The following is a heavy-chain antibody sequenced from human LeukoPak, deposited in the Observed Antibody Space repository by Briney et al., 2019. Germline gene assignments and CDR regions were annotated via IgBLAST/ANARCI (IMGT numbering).Heavy chain of an antibody. CDR1: GFTFSSYE. CDR3: ARSSPPNIAVASSKDSYYYYGMDV. D-gene: IGHD6-19*01. CDR2: ISSSGSTI. J-gene: IGHJ6*02. V-gene: IGHV3-48*03. Sequence: PAGTLSLTCAAYGFTFSSYEKNWVRQAPGKGLEWVSYISSSGSTIYYADSVKGGFTISRDNAKNSLYLQMNSLRAEDTAVYYCARSSPPNIAVASSKDSYYYYGMDVWGQGTTVTVSS.